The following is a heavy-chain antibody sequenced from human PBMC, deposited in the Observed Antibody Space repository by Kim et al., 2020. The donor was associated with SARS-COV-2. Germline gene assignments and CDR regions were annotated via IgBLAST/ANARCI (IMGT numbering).Heavy chain of an antibody. D-gene: IGHD6-13*01. CDR3: ARSSSWYEGWFDP. J-gene: IGHJ5*02. V-gene: IGHV4-59*01. Sequence: YNPSLKSRVTISVDTSKNQFSLKLSSVTAADTAVYYCARSSSWYEGWFDPWGQGTLVTVSS.